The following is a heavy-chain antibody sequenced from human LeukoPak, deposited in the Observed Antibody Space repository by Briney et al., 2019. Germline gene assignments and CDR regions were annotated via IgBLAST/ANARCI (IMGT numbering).Heavy chain of an antibody. Sequence: ASVKVSCKASGYTFTGYYMHWVRQAPGQGLEWMGRINPNSGGTNYAQKFQGRVTMSSDTPISTAYMELSRLRSDDTAVYYCARGIPFDYYDSSGYQVPFDYWGQGTLVTVSS. J-gene: IGHJ4*02. CDR1: GYTFTGYY. CDR2: INPNSGGT. D-gene: IGHD3-22*01. V-gene: IGHV1-2*06. CDR3: ARGIPFDYYDSSGYQVPFDY.